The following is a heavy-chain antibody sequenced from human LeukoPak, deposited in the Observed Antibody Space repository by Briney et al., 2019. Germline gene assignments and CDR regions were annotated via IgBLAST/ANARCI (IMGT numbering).Heavy chain of an antibody. CDR3: ARDLPYYDSSGYDHRRWFDP. CDR1: GGTFSSYA. J-gene: IGHJ5*02. D-gene: IGHD3-22*01. V-gene: IGHV1-69*05. Sequence: ASVKVSCKASGGTFSSYAISWVRQAPGQGLEWMGRIIPIFGTVNYAQKFQGRVTITTDESTSTAYMELGSLRSEDTAVYYCARDLPYYDSSGYDHRRWFDPWGQGTLVTVSS. CDR2: IIPIFGTV.